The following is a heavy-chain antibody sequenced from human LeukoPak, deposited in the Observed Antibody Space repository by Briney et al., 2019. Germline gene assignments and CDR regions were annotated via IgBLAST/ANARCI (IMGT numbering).Heavy chain of an antibody. J-gene: IGHJ5*02. CDR2: FDPEDGET. CDR3: PTRNNWNDGWFDP. V-gene: IGHV1-24*01. CDR1: GYTLTKLS. D-gene: IGHD1-1*01. Sequence: ASVKVSCKVSGYTLTKLSMHWVRQAPGKGLEWMGGFDPEDGETIYAQKFQGRVTMTEDTSTDTAYMELSSLRSEDTAVYYCPTRNNWNDGWFDPWGQGTLVTVSS.